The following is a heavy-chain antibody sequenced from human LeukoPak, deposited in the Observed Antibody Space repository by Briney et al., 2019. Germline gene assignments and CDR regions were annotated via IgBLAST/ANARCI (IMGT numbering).Heavy chain of an antibody. CDR3: ARGGGRNTTMVWAFDY. D-gene: IGHD5-18*01. J-gene: IGHJ4*02. V-gene: IGHV3-64*02. CDR1: GFTFSSYA. Sequence: GGSLRLSCAASGFTFSSYAMHWVRQAPGKGLEYVSGIITNGGSTYYADSVKGRFTISRDNSKNKLFLQMGSLRAEDMAVYYCARGGGRNTTMVWAFDYWGQGTLVTVSS. CDR2: IITNGGST.